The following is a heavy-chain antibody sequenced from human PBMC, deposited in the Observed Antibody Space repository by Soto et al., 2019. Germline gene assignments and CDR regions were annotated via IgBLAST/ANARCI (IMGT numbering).Heavy chain of an antibody. V-gene: IGHV4-61*01. J-gene: IGHJ6*02. CDR1: GGSVSSGSYY. Sequence: QVQLQESGPGLVKPSETLSLTCTVSGGSVSSGSYYWSWIRQPPGKGLEWIGYIYYSGSTNYNPSLNGRVTISVDTSKNQVSLKLSSVTAADTAVYYCARIPYDILTGYGYYGMDVWGQGTTVTVSS. CDR3: ARIPYDILTGYGYYGMDV. CDR2: IYYSGST. D-gene: IGHD3-9*01.